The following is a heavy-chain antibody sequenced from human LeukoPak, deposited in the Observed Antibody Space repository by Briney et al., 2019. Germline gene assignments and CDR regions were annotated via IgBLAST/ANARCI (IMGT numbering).Heavy chain of an antibody. CDR1: GFIFSNFW. V-gene: IGHV3-7*01. D-gene: IGHD2-15*01. J-gene: IGHJ4*02. CDR3: GGGPGY. Sequence: GGSLRLPCAASGFIFSNFWMRWVRQAPGKGLEWVANIKRDGSEQYYVDSVKGRFIISRDNAKNSVSLQMSSLRAEDTAVYYCGGGPGYWGQGTLVTVSS. CDR2: IKRDGSEQ.